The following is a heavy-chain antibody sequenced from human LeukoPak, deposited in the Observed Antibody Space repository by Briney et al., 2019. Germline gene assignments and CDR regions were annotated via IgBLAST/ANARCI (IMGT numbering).Heavy chain of an antibody. V-gene: IGHV1-2*02. CDR2: INPNSGGT. CDR3: ARGGGTYHFDY. CDR1: GYTFTGHY. J-gene: IGHJ4*02. D-gene: IGHD1-26*01. Sequence: GASVKVSCKASGYTFTGHYFHRVRQAPGQGLEWLGWINPNSGGTTYAQKFQGRVTMTRDTSISTAYMELSSLRSDDTAVYFCARGGGTYHFDYWGQGTQVTVSS.